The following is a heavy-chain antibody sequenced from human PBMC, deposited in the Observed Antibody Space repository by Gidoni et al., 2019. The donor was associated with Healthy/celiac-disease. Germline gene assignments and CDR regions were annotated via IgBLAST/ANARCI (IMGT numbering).Heavy chain of an antibody. J-gene: IGHJ3*01. CDR2: ILSSSGST. Sequence: RLSCAASGFPFSYYAMTWVRQAPGGGLEWVSSILSSSGSTYYADSVTGRFTISRDNSKNTIYLQMAGLKAEDTALYYCSKDYGDQPSRDFSDVWGQGTMVTVSS. D-gene: IGHD4-17*01. V-gene: IGHV3-23*01. CDR1: GFPFSYYA. CDR3: SKDYGDQPSRDFSDV.